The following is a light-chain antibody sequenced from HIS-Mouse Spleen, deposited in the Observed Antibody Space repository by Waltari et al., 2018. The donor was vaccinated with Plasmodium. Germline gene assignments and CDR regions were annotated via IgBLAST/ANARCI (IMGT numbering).Light chain of an antibody. CDR3: YSTDSSGNHRV. V-gene: IGLV3-10*01. CDR1: ALPKKY. Sequence: SYELTQPPSVSVSPGQTARITCSGDALPKKYAYWYQQKSGQAPVLVIYEDSNRPSGIPERVSGSSSGTMATWTISGAQVEDEADYYCYSTDSSGNHRVFGGGTKLTVL. J-gene: IGLJ3*02. CDR2: EDS.